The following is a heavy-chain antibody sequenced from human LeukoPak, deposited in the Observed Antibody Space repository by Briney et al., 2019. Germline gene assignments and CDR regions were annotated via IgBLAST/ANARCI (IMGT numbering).Heavy chain of an antibody. CDR3: TKLSGRSAPK. D-gene: IGHD5-18*01. CDR1: GFTFSNAW. V-gene: IGHV3-73*01. J-gene: IGHJ4*02. Sequence: GGSLRLSCAASGFTFSNAWMHWVRQASGKGLEWVGRIRSKANSYATAYAASVKGRFTISRDDSKNTAYLQMNSLKTEDTAVYYCTKLSGRSAPKWGQGTLVTVSS. CDR2: IRSKANSYAT.